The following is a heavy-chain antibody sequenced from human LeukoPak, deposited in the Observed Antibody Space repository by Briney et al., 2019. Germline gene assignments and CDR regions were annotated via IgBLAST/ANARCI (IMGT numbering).Heavy chain of an antibody. CDR3: AKERSTYSGSYYDYYFDY. J-gene: IGHJ4*02. V-gene: IGHV3-23*01. CDR1: GLTFRSYA. D-gene: IGHD1-26*01. Sequence: GGSLRLPCAASGLTFRSYAISGVRQSPGKGLEWVSAISDSGFGTYYADSVKGRFTIPRDNSKSTLYLQMNSLRAEDTAVYYCAKERSTYSGSYYDYYFDYWGQGTLVTVSS. CDR2: ISDSGFGT.